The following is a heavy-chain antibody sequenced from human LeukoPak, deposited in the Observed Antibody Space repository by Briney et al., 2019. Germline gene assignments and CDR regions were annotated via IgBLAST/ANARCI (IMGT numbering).Heavy chain of an antibody. CDR1: GYTFTGYY. CDR2: INPNSGGT. CDR3: ASLVPAAIADAFDI. Sequence: SSVKVSCKASGYTFTGYYMHWVRQAPGQGLEWMGWINPNSGGTNYAQKFQGRVTMTRDTSISTAYMELSRLRSDDTAVYYCASLVPAAIADAFDIWGQGRMVTVSS. J-gene: IGHJ3*02. D-gene: IGHD2-2*01. V-gene: IGHV1-2*02.